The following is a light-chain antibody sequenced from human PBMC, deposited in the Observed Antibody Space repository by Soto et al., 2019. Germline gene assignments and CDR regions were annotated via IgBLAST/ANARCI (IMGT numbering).Light chain of an antibody. CDR3: QRYGSSPPFT. CDR2: GTS. Sequence: EIVLTQSPGTLSLSPGEIATLSCRASQRVSSSYLALYQQKPGQAPRLLIYGTSTRATGIPDRFSGSGSGTDFTLTISRLEPEEFAVYFCQRYGSSPPFTFGQGTKVEI. CDR1: QRVSSSY. J-gene: IGKJ2*01. V-gene: IGKV3-20*01.